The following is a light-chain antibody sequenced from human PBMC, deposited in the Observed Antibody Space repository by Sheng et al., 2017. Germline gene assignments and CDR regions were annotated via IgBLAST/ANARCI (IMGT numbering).Light chain of an antibody. V-gene: IGLV7-43*01. Sequence: QIVVTQEPSLIVSPGGTVTLTCASSTGAVTSGYYPNWFQQKPGQAPRALIYSTSNKYSWTPARFSGSLLGGKAALTLSGVQPEDEAEYYCLLYYGGTQGVFGTGTKVTVL. CDR2: STS. J-gene: IGLJ1*01. CDR3: LLYYGGTQGV. CDR1: TGAVTSGYY.